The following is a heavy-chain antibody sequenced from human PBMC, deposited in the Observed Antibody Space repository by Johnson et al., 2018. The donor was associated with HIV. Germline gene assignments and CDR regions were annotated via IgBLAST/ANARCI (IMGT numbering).Heavy chain of an antibody. CDR3: TRATWVGASARHAFDI. D-gene: IGHD1-26*01. Sequence: VHLVESGGGLVQPGRSLRLSCTASGFTFGDYAMSWVRQAPGKGLAWISFIRSKTYGGTTEYAASVKGRFTISRDDSKSIAYLQMNSLKTEDTAVYYCTRATWVGASARHAFDIWGQGTMVIVSS. V-gene: IGHV3-49*04. CDR2: IRSKTYGGTT. J-gene: IGHJ3*02. CDR1: GFTFGDYA.